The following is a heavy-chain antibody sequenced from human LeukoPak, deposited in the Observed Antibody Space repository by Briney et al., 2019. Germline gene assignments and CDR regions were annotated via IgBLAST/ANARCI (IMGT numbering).Heavy chain of an antibody. CDR1: GGSISGYY. Sequence: KPSETLSLTCTVSGGSISGYYWTWIRQPPGKGLEWIGYIYYTGSTNYNPSLKSRVTISVDTSKNQFSLNLSSVTAADTALYYCARFDRDGYNLDYWGQGTLVTVSS. CDR2: IYYTGST. V-gene: IGHV4-59*01. J-gene: IGHJ4*02. CDR3: ARFDRDGYNLDY. D-gene: IGHD5-24*01.